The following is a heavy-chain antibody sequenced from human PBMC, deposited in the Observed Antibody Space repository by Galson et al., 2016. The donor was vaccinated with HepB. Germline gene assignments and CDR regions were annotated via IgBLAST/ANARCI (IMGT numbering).Heavy chain of an antibody. Sequence: SLRLSCAASGITFSSYAMRWVRQAPGKGLEWVAVIPYDGSNKYYADSVKGRFTVSRDNSKNTLYLQMNSLRAEDTAVYYCARDRGYYDSSGYLNWFDPWGQGTLVTISS. D-gene: IGHD3-22*01. CDR1: GITFSSYA. CDR3: ARDRGYYDSSGYLNWFDP. V-gene: IGHV3-30*14. CDR2: IPYDGSNK. J-gene: IGHJ5*02.